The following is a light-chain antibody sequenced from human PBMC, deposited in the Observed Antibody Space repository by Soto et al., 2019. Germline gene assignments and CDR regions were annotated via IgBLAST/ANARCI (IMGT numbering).Light chain of an antibody. Sequence: SYELTQPPSVSVSPGQTARITCSGDALPKQYAYWYQQKPGQAPVLGIYKDSERPSGIPERFSGSSSGTTVTLTISGVQAEDEADYYCQSADSSGTRVFGGGTKVTVL. J-gene: IGLJ2*01. V-gene: IGLV3-25*03. CDR2: KDS. CDR3: QSADSSGTRV. CDR1: ALPKQY.